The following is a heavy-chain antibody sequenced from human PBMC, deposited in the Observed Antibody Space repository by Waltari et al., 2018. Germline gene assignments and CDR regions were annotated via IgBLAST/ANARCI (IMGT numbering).Heavy chain of an antibody. J-gene: IGHJ5*02. CDR3: AKGRPTTVMT. D-gene: IGHD4-17*01. CDR1: GFTFSSYG. CDR2: LSYDGSKK. Sequence: QVQLVESGGGVVQPGRSLRLSCVASGFTFSSYGMPWVRQAPGKGLEWVAVLSYDGSKKYYADSGQGRFTISRDKSKNTLYLQMNSLRAEDTAVYYCAKGRPTTVMTWGQGTLVTVSS. V-gene: IGHV3-30*18.